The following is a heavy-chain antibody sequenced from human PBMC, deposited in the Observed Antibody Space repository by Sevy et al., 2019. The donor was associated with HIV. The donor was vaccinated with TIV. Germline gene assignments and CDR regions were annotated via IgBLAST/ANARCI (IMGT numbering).Heavy chain of an antibody. CDR1: GYTLSELS. D-gene: IGHD3-22*01. J-gene: IGHJ4*02. CDR3: ATTKDFYDSSGCPFDY. V-gene: IGHV1-24*01. Sequence: ASVKVSCKVSGYTLSELSMHWVRQAPGKGLEWMGSFEPEDDERVCARKFQGRFTMTEDTSTVTAYMELSSLRSEDTAVYYCATTKDFYDSSGCPFDYWGQGTLVTVSS. CDR2: FEPEDDER.